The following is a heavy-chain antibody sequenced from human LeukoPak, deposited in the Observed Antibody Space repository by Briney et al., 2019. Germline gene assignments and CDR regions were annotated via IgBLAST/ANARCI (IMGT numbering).Heavy chain of an antibody. D-gene: IGHD2-21*01. J-gene: IGHJ3*02. CDR1: GFTLTNLA. V-gene: IGHV3-23*01. CDR3: ARVRGGDSGAFDI. Sequence: GGSLRLSCTASGFTLTNLAMTWVRQAPGKGLEWVSAIGSSGGDAYHADSVKGRFTISRDNAKNSLYLQMNSLRAEDTAVYYCARVRGGDSGAFDIWGQGTMVTVSS. CDR2: IGSSGGDA.